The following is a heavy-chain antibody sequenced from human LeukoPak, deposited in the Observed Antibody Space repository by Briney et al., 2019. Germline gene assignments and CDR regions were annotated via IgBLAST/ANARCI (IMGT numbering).Heavy chain of an antibody. D-gene: IGHD3-10*01. CDR3: AKLIGGFSVY. J-gene: IGHJ4*02. CDR2: SGDTGST. Sequence: PGGSLRLSCVASGFTLRSYAMTWVRQAPGKGLEWVSSSGDTGSTYYTDSVKGRFTISRDNSKNTLFLQMDSLRAEDTAVYYCAKLIGGFSVYWGQGTLVTVSS. V-gene: IGHV3-23*01. CDR1: GFTLRSYA.